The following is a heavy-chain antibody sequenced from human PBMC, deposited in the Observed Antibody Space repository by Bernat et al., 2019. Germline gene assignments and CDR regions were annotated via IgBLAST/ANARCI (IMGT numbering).Heavy chain of an antibody. Sequence: VQLVESGGGLVKPGGSLRLSCAASGFTFSDYYMDWVRQAPGKGLEWVGRVRNKANSYTTEYAASVKGRFTVSRDDSKNSLYLQMNSLKTEDTAVYYCARSPLGVAPFDYWGQGTTVTVSS. CDR2: VRNKANSYTT. J-gene: IGHJ4*02. V-gene: IGHV3-72*01. CDR1: GFTFSDYY. CDR3: ARSPLGVAPFDY. D-gene: IGHD1-26*01.